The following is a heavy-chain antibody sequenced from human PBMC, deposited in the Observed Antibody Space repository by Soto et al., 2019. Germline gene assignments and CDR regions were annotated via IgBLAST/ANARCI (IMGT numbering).Heavy chain of an antibody. CDR2: ISGSGGST. D-gene: IGHD1-1*01. J-gene: IGHJ4*02. V-gene: IGHV3-23*01. CDR3: AKGLSFGLQLFDY. CDR1: GFTFSSYA. Sequence: PLGSLRLSCAASGFTFSSYAMTWVRQAPGKGLEWVSIISGSGGSTYYADSVKGRFTISRDNSKNTLYLQMNSLRVEDTAVYYCAKGLSFGLQLFDYWGQGTLVTVSS.